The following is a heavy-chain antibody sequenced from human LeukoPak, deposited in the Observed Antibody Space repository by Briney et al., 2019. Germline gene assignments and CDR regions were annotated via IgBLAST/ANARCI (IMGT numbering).Heavy chain of an antibody. J-gene: IGHJ4*02. D-gene: IGHD2-15*01. V-gene: IGHV5-51*01. CDR2: IYPGDSDT. CDR3: ATGGYCSGGSRYMDAFDF. CDR1: GYSFTSYW. Sequence: GKSLKISCKGSGYSFTSYWIGWVRQMPGKGLEWMGIIYPGDSDTRYSPSFQGQVTNSADKSISTAYLQWSSLKASDTAMYYCATGGYCSGGSRYMDAFDFWGQGTLVTVFS.